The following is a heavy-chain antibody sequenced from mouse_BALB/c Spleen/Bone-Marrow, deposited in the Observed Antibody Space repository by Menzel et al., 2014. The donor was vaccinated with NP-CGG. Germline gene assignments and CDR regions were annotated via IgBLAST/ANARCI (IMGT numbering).Heavy chain of an antibody. V-gene: IGHV5-9-4*01. Sequence: EVKLMESGGGLVKPGGSLKLSCAASGFTFSSYAMSWVRQSPEKRLEWVAEISSGGSYTYYPDTVTGRFTISRDNAKNTLYLEMSSLRSEDTAMYYCARDSSGYFDYWGQGTPLTVSS. J-gene: IGHJ2*01. CDR2: ISSGGSYT. D-gene: IGHD3-1*01. CDR3: ARDSSGYFDY. CDR1: GFTFSSYA.